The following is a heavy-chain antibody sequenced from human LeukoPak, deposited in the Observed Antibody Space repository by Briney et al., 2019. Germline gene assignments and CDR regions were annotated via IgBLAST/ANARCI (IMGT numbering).Heavy chain of an antibody. Sequence: PGRSLRLSCAASGFTFNIYAMHWVRQAPGKGLECVAVMSYDGSNKYYADSVKGRFTISRDNSKTTLYLQMNSLRAEDTAIYYCAREGQPLSRNSWFDPWGQGALVTVSS. CDR2: MSYDGSNK. V-gene: IGHV3-30*04. D-gene: IGHD6-13*01. CDR1: GFTFNIYA. J-gene: IGHJ5*02. CDR3: AREGQPLSRNSWFDP.